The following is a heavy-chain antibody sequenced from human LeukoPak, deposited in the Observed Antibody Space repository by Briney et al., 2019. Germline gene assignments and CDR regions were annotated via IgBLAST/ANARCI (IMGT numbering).Heavy chain of an antibody. CDR2: IKQDGSEK. CDR3: ARDDCSSISSYHNWFDP. J-gene: IGHJ5*02. Sequence: GGSLRLSCAASGFTFSSYWMSWVRQAPGEGLEWVANIKQDGSEKYYVDSVKGRFTISRDNAKNSLYLQMNSLRAEDTAVYYCARDDCSSISSYHNWFDPWGQGTLVTVSS. CDR1: GFTFSSYW. V-gene: IGHV3-7*01. D-gene: IGHD2-2*01.